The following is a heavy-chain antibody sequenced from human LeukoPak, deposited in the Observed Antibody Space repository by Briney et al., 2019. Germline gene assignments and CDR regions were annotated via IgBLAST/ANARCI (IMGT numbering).Heavy chain of an antibody. D-gene: IGHD2-2*01. CDR2: INPNSGGT. J-gene: IGHJ4*02. V-gene: IGHV1-2*02. Sequence: ASVKVSCKASGYTFTGYYMHWVRQAPGQGLEWMGWINPNSGGTNYAQKFQGRVTMTRDTSISTAYMELSRLRSDDAAVYYCASACSSTSCHDYWGQGTLVTVSS. CDR1: GYTFTGYY. CDR3: ASACSSTSCHDY.